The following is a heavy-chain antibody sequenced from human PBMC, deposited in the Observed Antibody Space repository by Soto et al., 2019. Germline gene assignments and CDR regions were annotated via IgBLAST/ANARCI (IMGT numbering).Heavy chain of an antibody. J-gene: IGHJ6*02. Sequence: GEALKISCKGSGYSFTSYWIGWVRQMPGKGLEWMGIIYPGDSDTRYSPSFQGQVTISADKSISTAYLQWSSLKASDTAMYYCARQRQQLVYYYYYGMDVWGQGTTVTVSS. V-gene: IGHV5-51*01. CDR2: IYPGDSDT. CDR3: ARQRQQLVYYYYYGMDV. CDR1: GYSFTSYW. D-gene: IGHD6-13*01.